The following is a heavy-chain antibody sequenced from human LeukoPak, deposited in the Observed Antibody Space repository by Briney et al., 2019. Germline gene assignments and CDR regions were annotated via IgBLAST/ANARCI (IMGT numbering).Heavy chain of an antibody. Sequence: ASVKVSCKASGYTXTXYGISXXXXXPGXXLEWMGWISAYNGNTNYAQKLQGRVTMTTDTSTSTAYMELRSLRSDDTAVYYCARGPYNWNTGEFDYWGQGTLVTVSS. V-gene: IGHV1-18*01. J-gene: IGHJ4*02. D-gene: IGHD1/OR15-1a*01. CDR2: ISAYNGNT. CDR3: ARGPYNWNTGEFDY. CDR1: GYTXTXYG.